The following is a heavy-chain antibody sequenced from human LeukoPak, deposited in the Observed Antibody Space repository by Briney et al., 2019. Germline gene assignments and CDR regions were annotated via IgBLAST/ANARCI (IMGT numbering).Heavy chain of an antibody. J-gene: IGHJ4*02. V-gene: IGHV3-23*01. CDR3: ALSMGYSGSYSGY. CDR2: ISGSGGST. D-gene: IGHD1-26*01. Sequence: GGSLRLSCAASGFTFDDYAMHWVRQAPGKGLEWVSAISGSGGSTYYADSVKGRFTISRDNSKNTLYLQMNSLRAEDTAVYYCALSMGYSGSYSGYWGQGTLVTVSS. CDR1: GFTFDDYA.